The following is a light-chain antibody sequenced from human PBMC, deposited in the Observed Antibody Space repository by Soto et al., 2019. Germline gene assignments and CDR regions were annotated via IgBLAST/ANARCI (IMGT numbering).Light chain of an antibody. V-gene: IGKV3-11*01. CDR3: QQRSNWPT. J-gene: IGKJ1*01. Sequence: EIVLTQSPATLSLSPGERATLSCRASQSISSYLAWYQHKPGQAPRLLIYGASRRATGIPARFSGSGSGTDFTLTISSLEPEDFAVYYCQQRSNWPTFGQGTKADI. CDR1: QSISSY. CDR2: GAS.